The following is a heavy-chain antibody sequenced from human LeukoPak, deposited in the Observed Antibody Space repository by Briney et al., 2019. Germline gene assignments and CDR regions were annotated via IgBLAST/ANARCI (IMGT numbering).Heavy chain of an antibody. J-gene: IGHJ3*02. CDR1: GFTFSSYA. D-gene: IGHD3-22*01. Sequence: GGSLRLSCAASGFTFSSYAMTWVRQTPGKGLEWVSTISSGGIRTYFADSVKGRFTISRDNSKNMFYLQMNGLTAEDTAIYYCVRDIVIRADDSFRYSFILDALEIWGQGTMVTVSS. V-gene: IGHV3-23*01. CDR3: VRDIVIRADDSFRYSFILDALEI. CDR2: ISSGGIRT.